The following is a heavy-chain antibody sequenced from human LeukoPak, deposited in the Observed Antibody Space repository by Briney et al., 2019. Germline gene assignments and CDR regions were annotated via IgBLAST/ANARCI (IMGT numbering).Heavy chain of an antibody. D-gene: IGHD5-12*01. CDR1: GFTFSSHE. J-gene: IGHJ3*02. CDR3: ARESGYSGYGDAFDI. V-gene: IGHV3-48*03. CDR2: ISSGAGTV. Sequence: PGGSLRLSCAASGFTFSSHEMNWVRQAPGKGLEWVSHISSGAGTVYYADSVKGRFTISRDNAKNSLYLQMNSLRAEDTAVYYCARESGYSGYGDAFDIWGQGTMVTVSS.